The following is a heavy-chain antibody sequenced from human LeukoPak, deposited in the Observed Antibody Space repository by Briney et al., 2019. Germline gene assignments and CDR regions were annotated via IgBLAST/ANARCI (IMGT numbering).Heavy chain of an antibody. CDR3: ARPKSGGYYYFDY. J-gene: IGHJ4*02. V-gene: IGHV4-39*01. CDR1: GGSISSSSYY. Sequence: PSETLSLTCTVSGGSISSSSYYWGWIRQPPGKGLEWIGSIYYSGSTYYNPSLKSRVTISVDTSKNQFSLKLSSVTAADTAVYYCARPKSGGYYYFDYWGQGTLVTVSS. CDR2: IYYSGST. D-gene: IGHD1-26*01.